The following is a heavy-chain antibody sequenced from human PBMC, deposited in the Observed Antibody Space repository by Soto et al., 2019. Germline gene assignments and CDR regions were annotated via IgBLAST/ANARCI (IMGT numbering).Heavy chain of an antibody. CDR2: IHYRGST. CDR3: AKERFIHYYFHY. Sequence: QVQLQESGPGLVKPSQTLSLTCTVSGGSISSGGYYWSWIRQHPGKGLEWIGYIHYRGSTYYNPSLESPVNISAKQCKHPFSLKVSSVNGADTAGYYFAKERFIHYYFHYLGQGSLVTVSS. CDR1: GGSISSGGYY. V-gene: IGHV4-31*08. D-gene: IGHD3-10*01. J-gene: IGHJ4*02.